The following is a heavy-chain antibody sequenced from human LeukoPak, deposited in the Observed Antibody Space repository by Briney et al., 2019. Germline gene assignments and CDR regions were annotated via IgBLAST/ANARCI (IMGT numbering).Heavy chain of an antibody. CDR2: INHSGST. J-gene: IGHJ4*02. Sequence: SETLSLTCAVYGGSFSGYYWSWIRQPPGKGLEWIGEINHSGSTNYNPSLKSRVTMSVDTSKNQFSLKLSSVTAADTAVYYCARDSHCGGDCYSLFDYWGQGTLVTVSS. CDR1: GGSFSGYY. V-gene: IGHV4-34*01. D-gene: IGHD2-21*02. CDR3: ARDSHCGGDCYSLFDY.